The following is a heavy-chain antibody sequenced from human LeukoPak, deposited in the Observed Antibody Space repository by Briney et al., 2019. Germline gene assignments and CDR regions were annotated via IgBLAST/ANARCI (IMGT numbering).Heavy chain of an antibody. CDR1: GFTLSNYR. CDR2: IKQDEGEK. Sequence: PGGSLTLSCAASGFTLSNYRISWVRQAPGKGLEGVGKIKQDEGEKYYVDSVKGRVTISRDNDKNSLYLQMNRLRAEDADVYYCARGAAFVGFFDYWGQGTLVTVSS. J-gene: IGHJ4*02. D-gene: IGHD2-15*01. CDR3: ARGAAFVGFFDY. V-gene: IGHV3-7*01.